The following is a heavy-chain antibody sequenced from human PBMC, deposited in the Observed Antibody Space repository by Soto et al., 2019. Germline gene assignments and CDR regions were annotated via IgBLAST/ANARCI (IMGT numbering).Heavy chain of an antibody. V-gene: IGHV4-59*01. J-gene: IGHJ6*02. CDR1: GGSISSYY. CDR3: ARTQEWGVGATNWGDYYYGMDV. CDR2: IYYSGST. D-gene: IGHD1-26*01. Sequence: SETLSLTCTVSGGSISSYYWSWIRQPPGKGLEWIGYIYYSGSTNYNPSLKSRVTISVDTSKNQFSLKLSSVTAADTAVYYCARTQEWGVGATNWGDYYYGMDVWGQGTTVTVSS.